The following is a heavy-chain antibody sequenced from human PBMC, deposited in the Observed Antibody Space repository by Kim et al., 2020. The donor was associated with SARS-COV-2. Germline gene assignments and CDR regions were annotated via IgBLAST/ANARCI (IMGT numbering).Heavy chain of an antibody. Sequence: DKHYNTSLKTRHTISKDTSKNQVVLTMTNMDPVDTATYYCVRGRYYYDFWGQGTLVTVSS. CDR2: DK. CDR3: VRGRYYYDF. V-gene: IGHV2-70*19. J-gene: IGHJ4*02.